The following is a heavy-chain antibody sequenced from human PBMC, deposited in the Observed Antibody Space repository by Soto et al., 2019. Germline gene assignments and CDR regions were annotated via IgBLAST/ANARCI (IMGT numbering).Heavy chain of an antibody. CDR3: ASIPPPGIAVAGDHLEV. D-gene: IGHD6-19*01. Sequence: PGGSLRLSCAASGFTVSSNYMSWVRQAPGKGLEWVSVIYSGGSTYYADSVKGRFTISRDNSKNTLYLQMNSLRAEDTAVYYCASIPPPGIAVAGDHLEVWGKGTTVTVSS. CDR2: IYSGGST. V-gene: IGHV3-66*01. J-gene: IGHJ6*04. CDR1: GFTVSSNY.